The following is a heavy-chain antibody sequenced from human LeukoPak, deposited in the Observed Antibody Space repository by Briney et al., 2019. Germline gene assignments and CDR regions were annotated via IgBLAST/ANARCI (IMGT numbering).Heavy chain of an antibody. D-gene: IGHD3-3*01. J-gene: IGHJ5*02. CDR1: GFALSAYA. CDR2: IGPDGSEK. Sequence: GGSLRLSCAASGFALSAYAMSWVRQAPGKGLEWVAHIGPDGSEKYYVDSVKGRFTISRDNAKNSLYLQMNSLRAEDTAVYYCVGFGSVDNPWGQGTLVTVAS. V-gene: IGHV3-7*01. CDR3: VGFGSVDNP.